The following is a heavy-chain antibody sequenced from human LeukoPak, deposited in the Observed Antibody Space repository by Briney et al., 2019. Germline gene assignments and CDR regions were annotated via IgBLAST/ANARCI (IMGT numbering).Heavy chain of an antibody. CDR1: GYTFTSDY. CDR3: ARLIAAAVGDFDY. Sequence: GASVKVSCKASGYTFTSDYIHWVRQAPGQGLEWLGIINPSGGRTTYGQNFQGRVTMTRDTSISTAYMELSRLRSDDTAVYYCARLIAAAVGDFDYWGQGTLVTVSS. J-gene: IGHJ4*02. V-gene: IGHV1-46*01. CDR2: INPSGGRT. D-gene: IGHD6-13*01.